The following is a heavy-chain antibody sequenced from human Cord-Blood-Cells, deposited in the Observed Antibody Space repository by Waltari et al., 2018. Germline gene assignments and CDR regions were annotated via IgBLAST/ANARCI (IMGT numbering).Heavy chain of an antibody. CDR1: GYTFTSYD. J-gene: IGHJ4*02. Sequence: QVQLVQSGAEVKKPGASVKVSCKASGYTFTSYDINWVRKATGQGMEWMGWMKPNRGNTGYAQKFQGRVTMTRNTSISTAYMELSSLRSEDTAVYYCARGLRMVRGVIYWGQGTLVTVSS. D-gene: IGHD3-10*01. V-gene: IGHV1-8*01. CDR2: MKPNRGNT. CDR3: ARGLRMVRGVIY.